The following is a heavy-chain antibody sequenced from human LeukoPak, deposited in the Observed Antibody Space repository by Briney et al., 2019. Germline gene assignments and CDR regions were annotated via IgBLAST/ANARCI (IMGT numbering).Heavy chain of an antibody. CDR1: NFSISSTSYY. Sequence: PSETLSLTCIVSNFSISSTSYYWVWIRQPPGKGLEWIGTIYYSGSTYYNPSLKSRVTMSVDTSKNHFSLKLTSVTAADTAVYYCARRKYPDSDYWGQGTLVTVSS. V-gene: IGHV4-39*02. CDR2: IYYSGST. CDR3: ARRKYPDSDY. D-gene: IGHD2/OR15-2a*01. J-gene: IGHJ4*02.